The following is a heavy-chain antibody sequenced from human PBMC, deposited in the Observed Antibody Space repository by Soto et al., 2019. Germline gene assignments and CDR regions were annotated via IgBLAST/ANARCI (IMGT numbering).Heavy chain of an antibody. CDR1: GGSISTYY. J-gene: IGHJ5*02. Sequence: SETLSLTCTVSGGSISTYYWSWIRQPPGKGLEWIGYIYYDGSTSYNPSLRSRVTISVDTSKNQFSLILSSVTSADTAVYYCARDQLSSGLQLWFDPLGQGNLVTVSS. D-gene: IGHD6-25*01. V-gene: IGHV4-59*01. CDR2: IYYDGST. CDR3: ARDQLSSGLQLWFDP.